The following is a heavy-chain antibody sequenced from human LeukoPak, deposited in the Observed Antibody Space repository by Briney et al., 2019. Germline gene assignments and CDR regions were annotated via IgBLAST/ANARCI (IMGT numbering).Heavy chain of an antibody. CDR2: IYSDESLI. V-gene: IGHV5-51*01. CDR1: GYSFSKYW. J-gene: IGHJ6*02. D-gene: IGHD5-24*01. Sequence: GESLKISCTASGYSFSKYWLGWVRQTPGEGLEWMGFIYSDESLIRYSPSFEGQVTISADNSINTAYLQWNSLKASDTAMYYCGRYGLSGNGYTSYFYYGMDFWGQGTAVTVSS. CDR3: GRYGLSGNGYTSYFYYGMDF.